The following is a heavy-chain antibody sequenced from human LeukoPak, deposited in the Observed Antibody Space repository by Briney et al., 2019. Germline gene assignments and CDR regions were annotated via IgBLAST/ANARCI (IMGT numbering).Heavy chain of an antibody. CDR2: IYYSGST. Sequence: PSETLSLTCTVSGGSISSSSYYWGWIRQPPGKGLEWIGSIYYSGSTYYNPSLKSRVTISVDTSKNQLSLKLSSVTAADTAVYYCASPSITIFGVVTDSAFDYWGQGTLVTVSS. V-gene: IGHV4-39*01. D-gene: IGHD3-3*01. J-gene: IGHJ4*02. CDR3: ASPSITIFGVVTDSAFDY. CDR1: GGSISSSSYY.